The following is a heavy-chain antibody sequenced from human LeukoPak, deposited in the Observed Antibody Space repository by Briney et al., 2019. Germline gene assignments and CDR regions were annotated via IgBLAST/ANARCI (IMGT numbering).Heavy chain of an antibody. J-gene: IGHJ5*02. CDR3: AKSDGKRFFDWGDP. CDR2: ISGSGGST. CDR1: GFTFSSYA. V-gene: IGHV3-23*01. D-gene: IGHD3-3*01. Sequence: PGGSLRLSCAASGFTFSSYAMSWVRQAPGKGLEWVSGISGSGGSTHYAGSVKGRFTISRDNSKNTLYLQMNSLRAEDTAVYFCAKSDGKRFFDWGDPWGQGTLVTVSS.